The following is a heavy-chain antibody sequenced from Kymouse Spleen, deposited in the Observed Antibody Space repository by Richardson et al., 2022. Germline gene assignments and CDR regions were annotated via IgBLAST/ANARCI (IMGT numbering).Heavy chain of an antibody. Sequence: EVQLVESGGGLVKPGGSLRLSCAASGFTFSSYSMNWVRQAPGKGLEWVSSISSSSSYIYYADSVKGRFTISRDNAKNSLYLQMNSLRAEDTAVYYCARGRGAAAGPFDYWGQGTLVTVSS. J-gene: IGHJ4*02. V-gene: IGHV3-21*03. CDR3: ARGRGAAAGPFDY. CDR2: ISSSSSYI. CDR1: GFTFSSYS. D-gene: IGHD6-13*01.